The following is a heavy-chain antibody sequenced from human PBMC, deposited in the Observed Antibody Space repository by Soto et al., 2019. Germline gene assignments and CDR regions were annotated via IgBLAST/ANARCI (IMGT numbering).Heavy chain of an antibody. Sequence: QVQLVQSGAEVKKPGASVKVSCKASGYTFTGYYMHWVRQAPGQGLGWMGWINPNSGGTNYAQKCQGSVTMTRDTSISTAYMELSRLRSDDTAVYYCAREPAGEQLVYYYYGMDVWGQGTTVTVSS. J-gene: IGHJ6*02. D-gene: IGHD6-13*01. CDR3: AREPAGEQLVYYYYGMDV. CDR1: GYTFTGYY. V-gene: IGHV1-2*02. CDR2: INPNSGGT.